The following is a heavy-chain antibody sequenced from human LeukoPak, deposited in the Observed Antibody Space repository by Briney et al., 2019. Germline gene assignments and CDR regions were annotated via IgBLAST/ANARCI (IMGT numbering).Heavy chain of an antibody. CDR3: ARGLIGGIAVAGPDAFDI. CDR1: GGTFSSYA. J-gene: IGHJ3*02. Sequence: SMKVSCKASGGTFSSYAISWVRQAPGQGLEWMGGIIPIFGTANYAQKFQGRVTVTADESTSTAYMELSSLRSEDTAVYYCARGLIGGIAVAGPDAFDIWGQGTMVTVSS. D-gene: IGHD6-19*01. CDR2: IIPIFGTA. V-gene: IGHV1-69*13.